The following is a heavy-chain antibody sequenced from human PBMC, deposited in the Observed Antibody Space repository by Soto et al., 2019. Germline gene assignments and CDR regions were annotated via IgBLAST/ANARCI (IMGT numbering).Heavy chain of an antibody. CDR1: GFTFNVYG. Sequence: GGSLRLSCVVSGFTFNVYGMNWVRQAPGKGLEWISFITSTSSTINYADSMKGRFTVSRDNAKNSLYLQINNLRADDTAVYYCAGRTYQLRHSSYYAMDVWGQGTTVTASS. CDR3: AGRTYQLRHSSYYAMDV. J-gene: IGHJ6*02. V-gene: IGHV3-21*01. CDR2: ITSTSSTI. D-gene: IGHD2-2*01.